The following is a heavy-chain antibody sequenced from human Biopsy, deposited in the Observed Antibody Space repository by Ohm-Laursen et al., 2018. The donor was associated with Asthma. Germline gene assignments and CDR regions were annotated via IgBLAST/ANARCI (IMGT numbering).Heavy chain of an antibody. CDR3: ARGDSSGWSHYYFDY. Sequence: SLRLSCAASGFTVSRDRMFWVRQAPGKGLEGVSVIYSGGTSHTADSVRGRFTISRDFSKNTLHLQMHSLRVEDTAVYYCARGDSSGWSHYYFDYWGQGTLVSVSS. CDR1: GFTVSRDR. D-gene: IGHD6-19*01. J-gene: IGHJ4*02. CDR2: IYSGGTS. V-gene: IGHV3-53*01.